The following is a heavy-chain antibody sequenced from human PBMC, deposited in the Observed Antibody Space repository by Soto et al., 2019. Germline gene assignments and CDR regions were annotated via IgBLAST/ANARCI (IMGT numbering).Heavy chain of an antibody. CDR1: GYTFTSYG. V-gene: IGHV1-18*01. CDR3: ARATDSPELSLTPTSDY. Sequence: QVQLVQSGAEVKKPGASVKVSCKASGYTFTSYGISWVRQAPGQGLEWMGWISAYNGNTNYAQKLQGRVTMTTDTSTSTAYMELRSRRSDDTAVYYCARATDSPELSLTPTSDYSGQGTLVTVSS. CDR2: ISAYNGNT. D-gene: IGHD3-16*02. J-gene: IGHJ4*02.